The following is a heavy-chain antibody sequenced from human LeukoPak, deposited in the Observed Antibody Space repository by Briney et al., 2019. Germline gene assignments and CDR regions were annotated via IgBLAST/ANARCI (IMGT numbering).Heavy chain of an antibody. CDR2: IKPDGSDR. CDR3: ARGGHRQKEF. D-gene: IGHD3-10*01. J-gene: IGHJ4*02. CDR1: GFTFSNYW. Sequence: GGSLRLSCAASGFTFSNYWMTWVRQSPGKGLEWVAIIKPDGSDRYSVDSERGRFTVSRDNAKNSLYLQMSSLRAEDTAVYYCARGGHRQKEFWGQGTLVTVSS. V-gene: IGHV3-7*01.